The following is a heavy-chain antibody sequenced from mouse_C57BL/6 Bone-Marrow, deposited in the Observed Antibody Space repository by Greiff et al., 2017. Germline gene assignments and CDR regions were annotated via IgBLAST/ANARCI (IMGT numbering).Heavy chain of an antibody. CDR1: GYTFTSYW. CDR2: IYPGSGST. J-gene: IGHJ1*03. CDR3: ARPYYSNYWYFDV. V-gene: IGHV1-55*01. D-gene: IGHD2-5*01. Sequence: QVQLKQPGAELVKPGASVKMSCKASGYTFTSYWITWVKQRPGQGLEWIGAIYPGSGSTNYNEKFKSTATLTVDTSASTAYMQLSSLTSEDSAVYYCARPYYSNYWYFDVWGTGTTVTGSS.